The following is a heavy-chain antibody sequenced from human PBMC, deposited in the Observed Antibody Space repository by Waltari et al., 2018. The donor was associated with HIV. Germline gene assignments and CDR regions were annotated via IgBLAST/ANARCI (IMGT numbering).Heavy chain of an antibody. CDR1: GGSFSGYY. J-gene: IGHJ3*02. Sequence: QVQLQQWGAGLLKPSETLSLPCAVYGGSFSGYYWSWIRQPPGKGLGWIGEINHSGSTNYNPSLKSRVTISVDTSKNQFSLKLSSVTAADTAVYYCACYYDSSGAFDIWGQGTMVTVSS. D-gene: IGHD3-22*01. V-gene: IGHV4-34*01. CDR2: INHSGST. CDR3: ACYYDSSGAFDI.